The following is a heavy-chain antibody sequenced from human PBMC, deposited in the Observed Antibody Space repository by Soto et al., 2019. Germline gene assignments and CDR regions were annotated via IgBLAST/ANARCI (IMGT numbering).Heavy chain of an antibody. J-gene: IGHJ4*02. CDR2: IYYSGST. V-gene: IGHV4-39*01. CDR3: AILPPRGYSYGRFDF. D-gene: IGHD5-18*01. Sequence: PSETLSLTCTVSGGSISSSSYYWGWIRQPPGKGLEWIGSIYYSGSTYYNPSLKSRVTISVDTSKNQFSLKLSSVTAADTAVYYCAILPPRGYSYGRFDFWGPGTLVTVAS. CDR1: GGSISSSSYY.